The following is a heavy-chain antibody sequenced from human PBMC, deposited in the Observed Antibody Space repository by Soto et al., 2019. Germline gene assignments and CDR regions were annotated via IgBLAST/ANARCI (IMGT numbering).Heavy chain of an antibody. V-gene: IGHV1-18*01. CDR3: TRGDFDY. J-gene: IGHJ4*02. CDR1: GYSFTSYG. CDR2: ISGYNGNT. D-gene: IGHD1-26*01. Sequence: QVQLVQSGAEVKRPGASVKVSCKASGYSFTSYGLSWVRQAPGQGLEWMGWISGYNGNTIYAQKFQGRLTMTTDTSTSTAYMELRGLRSDDTAVYFCTRGDFDYWGQGTLVTVSS.